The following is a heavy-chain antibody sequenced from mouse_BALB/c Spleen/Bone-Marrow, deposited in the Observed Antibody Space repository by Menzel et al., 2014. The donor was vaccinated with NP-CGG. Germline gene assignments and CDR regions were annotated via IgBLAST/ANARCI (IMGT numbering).Heavy chain of an antibody. CDR3: ARKGAMITHYYAMDY. Sequence: EVKLMESGGDLVQPGGSRKLSCAASGFTFSSFGMHWVRQAPEKGLEWVAYISNGSSTIYYADTVKGRFTISRDNPKNTLFLQMTSLRSEDTAMYYCARKGAMITHYYAMDYWGQGTSVTVSS. CDR2: ISNGSSTI. D-gene: IGHD2-4*01. V-gene: IGHV5-17*02. CDR1: GFTFSSFG. J-gene: IGHJ4*01.